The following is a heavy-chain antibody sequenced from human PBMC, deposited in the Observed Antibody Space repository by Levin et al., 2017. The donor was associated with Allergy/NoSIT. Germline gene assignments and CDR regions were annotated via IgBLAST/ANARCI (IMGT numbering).Heavy chain of an antibody. CDR3: ARLNPRGSTGPINYAEH. CDR1: GFTFSDYN. CDR2: IGTRGTTT. V-gene: IGHV3-48*01. Sequence: PGGSLRLSCAASGFTFSDYNMNWVRQAPGKGLEWLSYIGTRGTTTYYADSAKGRFTISRDNAKNSLFLQMNSLTTEDTAVYYCARLNPRGSTGPINYAEHWGQGSLVTVSS. D-gene: IGHD5-24*01. J-gene: IGHJ1*01.